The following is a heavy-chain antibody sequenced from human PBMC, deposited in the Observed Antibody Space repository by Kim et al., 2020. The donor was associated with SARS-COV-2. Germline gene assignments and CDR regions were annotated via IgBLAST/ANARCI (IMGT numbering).Heavy chain of an antibody. Sequence: SVKVSCKASGGTFGSFGITWMRQAPGQGLEWMGGIIPIIGAENYAPTFQGRVTITADEPTSTAYMELSSLRSEDTAIYYCARTLLNRGLYWYFNLWGRGTLVTVSS. D-gene: IGHD3-10*01. CDR2: IIPIIGAE. J-gene: IGHJ2*01. CDR3: ARTLLNRGLYWYFNL. V-gene: IGHV1-69*13. CDR1: GGTFGSFG.